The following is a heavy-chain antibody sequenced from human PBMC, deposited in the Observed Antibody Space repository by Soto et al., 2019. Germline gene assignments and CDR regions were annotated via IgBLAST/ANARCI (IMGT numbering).Heavy chain of an antibody. D-gene: IGHD3-22*01. J-gene: IGHJ4*02. CDR3: AMYYYDRSGYSPPFDY. CDR2: MNPNSGNT. CDR1: GYTFTSYD. Sequence: RASVKVSCKASGYTFTSYDINWVRQATGQGLEWMGWMNPNSGNTGYAQKFQGRVTMTRNTSISTAYMELSSLRSEDTAVYYCAMYYYDRSGYSPPFDYWGQGTLVTVSS. V-gene: IGHV1-8*01.